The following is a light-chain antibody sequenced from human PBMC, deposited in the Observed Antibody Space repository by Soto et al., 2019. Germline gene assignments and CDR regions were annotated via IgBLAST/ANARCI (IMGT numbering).Light chain of an antibody. J-gene: IGKJ5*01. V-gene: IGKV1-33*01. CDR3: QQYDSVFT. CDR2: DTS. Sequence: DIQMTQSPCSLSASVGDRVTITCQASQGINNYLNWYQQKPGNAPKLLIFDTSDLETGVPSRFSGRGSGTDFTFTISSLQPEDVAAYYCQQYDSVFTFGQGTRLEIK. CDR1: QGINNY.